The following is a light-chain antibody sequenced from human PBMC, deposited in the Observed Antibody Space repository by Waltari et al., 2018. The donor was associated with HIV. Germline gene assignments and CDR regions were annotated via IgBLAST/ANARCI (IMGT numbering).Light chain of an antibody. CDR3: AAWDDSLSATV. CDR2: LSG. J-gene: IGLJ2*01. V-gene: IGLV1-47*01. CDR1: RSNIGCHS. Sequence: QSVLIQPPSASGTPGQRVTISCSGTRSNIGCHSVHWYQQLPGTAPKPRIYLSGQRPSGVPDRFSESKSGTSASLAISGLRSEDEAEYYCAAWDDSLSATVFGGGTKLTVL.